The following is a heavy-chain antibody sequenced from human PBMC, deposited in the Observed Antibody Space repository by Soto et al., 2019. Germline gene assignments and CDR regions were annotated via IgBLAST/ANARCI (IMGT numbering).Heavy chain of an antibody. CDR2: INAGNGNT. CDR1: GYTFTSYA. J-gene: IGHJ6*02. D-gene: IGHD3-3*02. V-gene: IGHV1-3*01. CDR3: ARDALLEWRYGMDV. Sequence: ASVKVSCKASGYTFTSYAMHWVRQAPGQRLEWMGWINAGNGNTKYSQKFQGRVTITRDTSASTAYMELSSLRSEDTAVYYCARDALLEWRYGMDVWGQGTTVTVSS.